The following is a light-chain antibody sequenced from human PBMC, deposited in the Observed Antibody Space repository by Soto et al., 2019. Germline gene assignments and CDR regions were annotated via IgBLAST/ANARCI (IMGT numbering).Light chain of an antibody. V-gene: IGKV3-20*01. CDR1: QSISNS. Sequence: DTVSTQSPATLSLSPGERDTLSCRASQSISNSLAWYQQKPGQAPRLIIHGASSRATGIPDRFSGSGSGTDFTLTISRLEPDDFATYYCQQYNSYFPTFCHGTIVDIK. CDR3: QQYNSYFPT. CDR2: GAS. J-gene: IGKJ1*01.